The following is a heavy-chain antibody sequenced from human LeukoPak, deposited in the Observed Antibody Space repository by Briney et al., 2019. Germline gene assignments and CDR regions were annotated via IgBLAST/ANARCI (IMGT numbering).Heavy chain of an antibody. CDR2: IRNKANGHTT. D-gene: IGHD2-2*01. Sequence: GGSLRLSCTASGFTFSEHYMDWARQAPGKGLEWVGRIRNKANGHTTEYAASVKGRFTISRDESKNSLYLQMNSLKTEDTAMYYCARVCSSISCVGGNFDYWRRGTLVTVSS. V-gene: IGHV3-72*01. CDR3: ARVCSSISCVGGNFDY. CDR1: GFTFSEHY. J-gene: IGHJ4*02.